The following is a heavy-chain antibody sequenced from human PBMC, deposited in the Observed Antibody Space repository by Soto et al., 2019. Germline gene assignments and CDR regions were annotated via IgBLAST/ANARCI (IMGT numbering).Heavy chain of an antibody. Sequence: QVQLQESGPGLVRPSGTLSLTCAVSGDSIIGTGWWSWVRQSPGKGLDWIGEVYHSGATNYNPSLKSRVTISVDTSRNQFSLNLGSVTAADTAVYYCVRNGYYSLDVSGQGTTVTVSS. V-gene: IGHV4-4*02. CDR3: VRNGYYSLDV. D-gene: IGHD3-22*01. CDR2: VYHSGAT. J-gene: IGHJ6*02. CDR1: GDSIIGTGW.